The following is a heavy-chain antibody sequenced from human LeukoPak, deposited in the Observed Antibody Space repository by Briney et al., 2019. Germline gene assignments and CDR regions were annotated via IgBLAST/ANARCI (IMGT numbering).Heavy chain of an antibody. CDR1: GFTFRNYA. Sequence: GGSLRLSCAVSGFTFRNYAMAWVRQVPGKGLEWVSAISASGRNTYYAGSVRGRFIISRDDSNNALYLQMNSLRAEDTAVYYCAKDGYYSSGTYFDYWGQGTLLTVSS. V-gene: IGHV3-23*01. CDR3: AKDGYYSSGTYFDY. J-gene: IGHJ4*02. D-gene: IGHD3-10*01. CDR2: ISASGRNT.